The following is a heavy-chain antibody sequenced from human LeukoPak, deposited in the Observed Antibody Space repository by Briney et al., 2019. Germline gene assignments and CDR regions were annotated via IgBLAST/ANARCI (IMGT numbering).Heavy chain of an antibody. Sequence: SETLSLTCTVSGGSISSSSYYWGWIRQPPGKGLEWIGSIYYSGSTYYNPSLKSRVTISVDTSKNQFSLKLSSVTAADTAVYYCARDRITMVRGVKRHFDYWGQGTLVTVSS. CDR3: ARDRITMVRGVKRHFDY. V-gene: IGHV4-39*07. D-gene: IGHD3-10*01. CDR1: GGSISSSSYY. J-gene: IGHJ4*02. CDR2: IYYSGST.